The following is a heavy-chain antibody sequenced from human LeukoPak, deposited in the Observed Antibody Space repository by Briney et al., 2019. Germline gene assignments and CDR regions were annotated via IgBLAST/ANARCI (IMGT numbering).Heavy chain of an antibody. CDR1: GFTFSSYG. CDR2: ISGSGGST. D-gene: IGHD2-2*01. Sequence: GGSLRLSCAASGFTFSSYGMHWGPQAPGKGLEWVSAISGSGGSTYYADSVKGRFTISRDNSKNKLYLQMNSLRAEDTAVYYCASPYQLLGYWGQGTLVTVSS. CDR3: ASPYQLLGY. J-gene: IGHJ4*02. V-gene: IGHV3-23*01.